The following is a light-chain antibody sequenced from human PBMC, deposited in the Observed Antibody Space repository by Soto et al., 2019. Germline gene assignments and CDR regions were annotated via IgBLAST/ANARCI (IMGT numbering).Light chain of an antibody. J-gene: IGLJ3*02. CDR2: FNN. CDR1: SSNIGINT. CDR3: ATWDDKLTGWV. Sequence: QPVLTQPPSASGAPGQRVTISCSGSSSNIGINTVNWYHHLPGTAPKVLIYFNNERASGVPDRFSGSKSGTSASLAISGLQSEDEGDYYCATWDDKLTGWVFGGGTQLTVL. V-gene: IGLV1-44*01.